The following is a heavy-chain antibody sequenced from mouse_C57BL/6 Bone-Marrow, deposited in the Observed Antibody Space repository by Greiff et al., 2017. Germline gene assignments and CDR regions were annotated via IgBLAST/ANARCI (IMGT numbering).Heavy chain of an antibody. J-gene: IGHJ2*01. CDR3: ARFFAGSSFDY. CDR1: GYAFSSSW. Sequence: QVQLQQSGPELVKPGASVKISCKASGYAFSSSWMNWVKQRPGKGLEWIGRIYSGDGDTNYNGKFKGKATLTADKSSSTAYMQLSTLTSEDSAVYFCARFFAGSSFDYWGQGTTLTVSS. V-gene: IGHV1-82*01. CDR2: IYSGDGDT.